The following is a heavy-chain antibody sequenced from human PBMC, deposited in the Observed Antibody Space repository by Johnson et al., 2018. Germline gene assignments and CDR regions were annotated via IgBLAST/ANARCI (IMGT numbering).Heavy chain of an antibody. V-gene: IGHV3-53*01. J-gene: IGHJ5*02. Sequence: VQLVESGGGLIQPGGSLRLSCAASGFIVSSNYMSWVRQAPGKGLAWVSLIDSGGSTYYADSVKGRFTLSQDNSKNTLYLKMKSLRADESAVYYCAYGWGHSWGPGTLVTASS. CDR3: AYGWGHS. CDR2: IDSGGST. CDR1: GFIVSSNY. D-gene: IGHD3-10*01.